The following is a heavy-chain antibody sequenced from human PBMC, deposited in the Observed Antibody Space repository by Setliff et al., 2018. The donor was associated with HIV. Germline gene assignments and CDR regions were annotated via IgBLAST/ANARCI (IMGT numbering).Heavy chain of an antibody. J-gene: IGHJ4*01. CDR3: ARVGSYWTQFDY. D-gene: IGHD2-15*01. Sequence: ASVKVSCKASGYAFTSNYIHWVRQAPGQGLEWMALIYPSNGDTTYAQSFQGRVTMTLDTSMSTVYMELSSLRSEDTAVYYCARVGSYWTQFDYWGQGTLVTVSS. CDR2: IYPSNGDT. V-gene: IGHV1-46*01. CDR1: GYAFTSNY.